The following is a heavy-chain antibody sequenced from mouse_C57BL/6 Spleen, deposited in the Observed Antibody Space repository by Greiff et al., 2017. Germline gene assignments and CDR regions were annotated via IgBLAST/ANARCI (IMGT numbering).Heavy chain of an antibody. CDR1: GYTFPDYY. Sequence: QVQLQQSGAELVRPGASVKLSCKASGYTFPDYYINWVKQRPGQGLEWIARIYPGSGNTYYNEKFKGKATLTAEKSSSTAYMQLSSLTSEDSAVYFCARGGREAMDYWGQGTSVTVSS. D-gene: IGHD3-3*01. J-gene: IGHJ4*01. V-gene: IGHV1-76*01. CDR2: IYPGSGNT. CDR3: ARGGREAMDY.